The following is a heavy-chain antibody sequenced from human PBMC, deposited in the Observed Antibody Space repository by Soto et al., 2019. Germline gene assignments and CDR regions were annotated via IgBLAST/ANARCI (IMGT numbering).Heavy chain of an antibody. CDR1: GGSISSGGYY. Sequence: SETLSLTCTVSGGSISSGGYYWSWIRQHPGKGLEWIGYIYYSGSTYYNPSLKSRVTTSVDTSKNQFSLKLSSVTAADTAVYYCARSHPSLNYDGYYWGQGTLVTVSS. CDR3: ARSHPSLNYDGYY. V-gene: IGHV4-31*03. J-gene: IGHJ4*02. CDR2: IYYSGST. D-gene: IGHD3-3*01.